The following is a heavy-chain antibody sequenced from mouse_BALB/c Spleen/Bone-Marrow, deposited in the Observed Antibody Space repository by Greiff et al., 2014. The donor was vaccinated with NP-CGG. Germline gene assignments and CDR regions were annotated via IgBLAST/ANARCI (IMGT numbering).Heavy chain of an antibody. CDR1: GYTFTDYW. Sequence: QVQLKESGAELAKPGASVKMSCKASGYTFTDYWMHWVKQRPGQGLEWIGYINRSSGYTEYKQKFKDKAPLTADKPSSSAYMQLNILTSEDSAVYYCARRYRSLWYFDVWGAGTTVTVSS. CDR2: INRSSGYT. D-gene: IGHD1-1*01. V-gene: IGHV1-7*01. CDR3: ARRYRSLWYFDV. J-gene: IGHJ1*01.